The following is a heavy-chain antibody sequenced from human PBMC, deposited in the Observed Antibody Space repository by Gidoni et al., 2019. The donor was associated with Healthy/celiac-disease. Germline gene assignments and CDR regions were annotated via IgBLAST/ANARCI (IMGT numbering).Heavy chain of an antibody. Sequence: QLQLQESGPGLVKPSETLSLTCTVSGGSISSSSYYWGWIRQPPGKGREWIGRIYYSGSTYYNPSLKIRVTISVDTSKNQFSLKLSSVTAADTAVYYCARVDYDILTGYYAESDYWGQGTLVTVSS. CDR1: GGSISSSSYY. CDR3: ARVDYDILTGYYAESDY. J-gene: IGHJ4*02. D-gene: IGHD3-9*01. CDR2: IYYSGST. V-gene: IGHV4-39*01.